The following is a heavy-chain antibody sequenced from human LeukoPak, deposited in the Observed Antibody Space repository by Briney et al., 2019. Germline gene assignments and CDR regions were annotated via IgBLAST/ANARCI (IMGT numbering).Heavy chain of an antibody. J-gene: IGHJ4*02. D-gene: IGHD6-13*01. V-gene: IGHV1-2*02. CDR2: INPNSGGT. CDR1: GYTFTGYY. Sequence: ASVKASCKASGYTFTGYYMHWVRQAPGQGLEWMGWINPNSGGTNYAQKFQGRVTMTRDTSISTAYMELSRLRSDDTAVYYCARAGYSSSWYAQFPFSFDYWGQGTLVTVSS. CDR3: ARAGYSSSWYAQFPFSFDY.